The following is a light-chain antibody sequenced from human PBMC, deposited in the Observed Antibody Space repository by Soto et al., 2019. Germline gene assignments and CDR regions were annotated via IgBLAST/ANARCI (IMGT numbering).Light chain of an antibody. V-gene: IGLV6-57*04. J-gene: IGLJ2*01. CDR1: SGGIASNS. Sequence: NFMLTQPHSVSESPGKTVIISGTRSSGGIASNSVQWYQQRPGSAPTTVIYENNQRPAGVPDRFSGSTDGSSNSASLTISGLRTEDEADCCCQSYDANTVIFGGGTKVTVL. CDR3: QSYDANTVI. CDR2: ENN.